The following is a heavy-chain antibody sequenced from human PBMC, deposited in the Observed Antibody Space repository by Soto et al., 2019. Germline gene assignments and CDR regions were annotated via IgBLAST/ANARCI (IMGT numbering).Heavy chain of an antibody. CDR3: ARRSSGSYYAAFDV. D-gene: IGHD1-26*01. CDR2: ISGETT. CDR1: GFTFSRYW. V-gene: IGHV3-74*01. J-gene: IGHJ3*01. Sequence: EVQLAESGGGLIQPGGSLRLSCATSGFTFSRYWIHWVRQAPGEGLVWVSRISGETTYYAESVKGRFIISRDNSKNTLYLQMDSLRVDDTAVYFCARRSSGSYYAAFDVWGQGTVVTVSS.